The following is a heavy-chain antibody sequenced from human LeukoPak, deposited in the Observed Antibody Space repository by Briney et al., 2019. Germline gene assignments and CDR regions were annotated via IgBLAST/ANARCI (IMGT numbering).Heavy chain of an antibody. CDR3: ARVGSGYYYGMDV. V-gene: IGHV3-21*01. Sequence: PGGSLRLSCEASGFTFSSYNMNWVRQAPGKGLEWVSSISSSSSYIYYADSVKGRFTISRDNAKNSLYLQMSSLRAEDTAVYYCARVGSGYYYGMDVWGQGTTVTVSS. CDR1: GFTFSSYN. D-gene: IGHD3-22*01. CDR2: ISSSSSYI. J-gene: IGHJ6*02.